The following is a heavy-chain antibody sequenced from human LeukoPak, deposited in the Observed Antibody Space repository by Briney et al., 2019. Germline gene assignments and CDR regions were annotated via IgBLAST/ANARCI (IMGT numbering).Heavy chain of an antibody. V-gene: IGHV3-23*01. CDR1: GFTFSSYA. D-gene: IGHD6-13*01. CDR3: AKRRRQLGYFDY. CDR2: ISGSGSST. Sequence: GGSLRLSCAASGFTFSSYAMNWVRQAPGKGLEWVSTISGSGSSTYYADSVKGRFTISRDNSKNTLYLQMNSLRAEDTAVYYCAKRRRQLGYFDYWGQGTLVTVSS. J-gene: IGHJ4*02.